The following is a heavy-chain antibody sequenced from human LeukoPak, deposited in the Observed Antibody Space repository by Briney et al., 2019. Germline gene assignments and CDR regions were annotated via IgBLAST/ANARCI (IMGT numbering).Heavy chain of an antibody. CDR2: FHYVGST. V-gene: IGHV4-39*01. CDR1: GDSIRTDSHY. CDR3: ARHADDYTNPLDY. D-gene: IGHD2-8*01. Sequence: PSETLSLTCSVSGDSIRTDSHYWGWVRQPPGGGLEWVGSFHYVGSTYSNPSLQSRVTISIDPPKNAFSLTLKSVTAADTAVYFCARHADDYTNPLDYWGQGALVTVSS. J-gene: IGHJ4*02.